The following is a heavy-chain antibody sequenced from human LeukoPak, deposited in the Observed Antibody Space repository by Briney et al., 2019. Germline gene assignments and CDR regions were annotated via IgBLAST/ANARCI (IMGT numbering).Heavy chain of an antibody. CDR1: GGSISSYY. D-gene: IGHD6-19*01. V-gene: IGHV4-38-2*02. Sequence: SETLSLTCTVSGGSISSYYWGWIRQPPGKGLEWIGSIYHSGSTYYNPSLKSRVTISVDTSRNQFSLKLSSVTAADTAVYYCARSPLDSSGWYMGYWGQGTLVTVSS. J-gene: IGHJ4*02. CDR3: ARSPLDSSGWYMGY. CDR2: IYHSGST.